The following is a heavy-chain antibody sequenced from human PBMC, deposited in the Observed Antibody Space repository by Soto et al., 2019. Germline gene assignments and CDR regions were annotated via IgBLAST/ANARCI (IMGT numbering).Heavy chain of an antibody. J-gene: IGHJ4*02. CDR2: MNPNSGNT. CDR1: GYTFTENY. Sequence: ASVKVSCKAPGYTFTENYINWVRQATGQGLEWMGWMNPNSGNTGYAQKFQGRVTMTRDNSITTAYMELSSLRSEDTAVYFCVRAPLDYYSADYFDNWGQGTLVTVSS. V-gene: IGHV1-8*01. D-gene: IGHD2-21*01. CDR3: VRAPLDYYSADYFDN.